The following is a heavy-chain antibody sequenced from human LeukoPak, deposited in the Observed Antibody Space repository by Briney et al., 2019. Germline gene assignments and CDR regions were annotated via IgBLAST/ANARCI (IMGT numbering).Heavy chain of an antibody. CDR2: INVITGYI. V-gene: IGHV3-21*01. CDR1: GFIFENYN. Sequence: GGSLRLSCAASGFIFENYNMNWVRQAPGKGLEWVAYINVITGYIYYADSLKGRFTISRDNAKKSLFLEMNSLRVEDTAVYYCARDRSGSSSVDDAFDIWGQGIMVTVSS. D-gene: IGHD1-26*01. J-gene: IGHJ3*02. CDR3: ARDRSGSSSVDDAFDI.